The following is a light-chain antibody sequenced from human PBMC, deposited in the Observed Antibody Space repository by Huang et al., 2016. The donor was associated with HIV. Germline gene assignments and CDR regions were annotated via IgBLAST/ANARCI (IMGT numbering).Light chain of an antibody. CDR1: QSLRDTY. Sequence: EVLLTQSPGTLSLSPGERATLSCRASQSLRDTYLACYQQRRGQDPRLLIYGASSRATGIPDRVSGSGSGTDFTLTINRLEPQDFAVYFCLQYDRSPLTFGGGTKVEL. CDR2: GAS. J-gene: IGKJ4*01. V-gene: IGKV3-20*01. CDR3: LQYDRSPLT.